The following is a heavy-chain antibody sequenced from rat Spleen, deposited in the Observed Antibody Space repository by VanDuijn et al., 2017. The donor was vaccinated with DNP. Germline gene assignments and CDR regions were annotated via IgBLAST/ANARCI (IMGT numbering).Heavy chain of an antibody. Sequence: EVKLVESGGGLVQPGRSLKLSCAASGFNFNDYWMGWVRQAPGKGLEWIGQINKDSSTINYIPSLKEKITISRDNAQNTLYLQMNKLGSEDTAIYYFSKAYYYYCSYYDYYVMDAWGQGASVTVSS. CDR1: GFNFNDYW. V-gene: IGHV4-2*01. CDR3: SKAYYYYCSYYDYYVMDA. J-gene: IGHJ4*01. D-gene: IGHD1-12*02. CDR2: INKDSSTI.